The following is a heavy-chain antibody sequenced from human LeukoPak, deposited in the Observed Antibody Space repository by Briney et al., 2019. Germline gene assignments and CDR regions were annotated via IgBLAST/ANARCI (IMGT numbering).Heavy chain of an antibody. CDR1: GFTFSSYE. CDR2: ISSSGSTI. D-gene: IGHD6-13*01. J-gene: IGHJ4*02. Sequence: GGSLRLSCAASGFTFSSYEMNWVRRAPGKGLEWVSYISSSGSTIYYADSVKGRFTISRDNAKNSLYLQMDSLRAEDTAVYYCARVRWLSAAGTEGNFDYWGQGTLGTVSS. CDR3: ARVRWLSAAGTEGNFDY. V-gene: IGHV3-48*03.